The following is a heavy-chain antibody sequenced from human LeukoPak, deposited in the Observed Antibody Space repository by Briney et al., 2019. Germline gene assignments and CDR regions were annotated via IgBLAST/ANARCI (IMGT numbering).Heavy chain of an antibody. D-gene: IGHD5-18*01. CDR2: ISTYNGNT. CDR1: GYTFTTNG. CDR3: ASAYSYGPETFDY. V-gene: IGHV1-18*01. Sequence: ASVKVSCKASGYTFTTNGISWERQTPGQGLERMGWISTYNGNTHYAQKFQGRVTLTTDTSTSTAYMELRSLRSDDTAVYYCASAYSYGPETFDYWGQGTLVTVSS. J-gene: IGHJ4*02.